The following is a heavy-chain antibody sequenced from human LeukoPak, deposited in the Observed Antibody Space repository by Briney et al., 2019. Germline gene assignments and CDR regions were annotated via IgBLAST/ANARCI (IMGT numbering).Heavy chain of an antibody. CDR1: GFTFSSYW. Sequence: GGSLRLSCIASGFTFSSYWMSWVRQAPGKGLEWVGNIKQDGSEKFYVDTVKDRFTISRDNAKNSLYLQMNSLRAEDTAVYYCARDLIVGAPAFEHWGQGTLVTVSS. J-gene: IGHJ4*02. V-gene: IGHV3-7*03. D-gene: IGHD1-26*01. CDR3: ARDLIVGAPAFEH. CDR2: IKQDGSEK.